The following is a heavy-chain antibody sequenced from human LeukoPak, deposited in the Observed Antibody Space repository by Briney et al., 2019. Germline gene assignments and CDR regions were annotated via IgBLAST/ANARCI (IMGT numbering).Heavy chain of an antibody. CDR1: GYTFTSYG. D-gene: IGHD3-22*01. CDR2: ISAYNGNT. CDR3: ARFRYDSSGYYFWFDP. Sequence: GASVKVSCKASGYTFTSYGISWVRQAPGQGLEWMGWISAYNGNTNYAQKLQGRVTMTTDTSTSTAYMELRSLRSDDTAVYYCARFRYDSSGYYFWFDPWGQGTLVTVSS. V-gene: IGHV1-18*01. J-gene: IGHJ5*02.